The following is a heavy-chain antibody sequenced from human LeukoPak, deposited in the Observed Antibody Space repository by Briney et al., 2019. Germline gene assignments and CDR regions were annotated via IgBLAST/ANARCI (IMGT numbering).Heavy chain of an antibody. V-gene: IGHV3-30*18. CDR1: GFTFNTYG. J-gene: IGHJ4*02. D-gene: IGHD2-2*01. Sequence: GRSLRLSCVASGFTFNTYGMHWVRQAPGKGLEWVAGISSDGNNKDYSDSVKGRFTISRDNSKNTLYLQMNSLRAEDTAVYYCAKAAYCTSTSCHFSGYAQRPLDSWGQGTLVTVSS. CDR2: ISSDGNNK. CDR3: AKAAYCTSTSCHFSGYAQRPLDS.